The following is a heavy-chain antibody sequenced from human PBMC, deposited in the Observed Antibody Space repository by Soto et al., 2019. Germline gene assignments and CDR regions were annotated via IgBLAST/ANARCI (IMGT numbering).Heavy chain of an antibody. CDR1: GFTFSSYA. D-gene: IGHD3-22*01. CDR3: ARNSHADYDSSGYYSPPPAFDI. CDR2: ISGSGGST. V-gene: IGHV3-23*01. Sequence: GGSLRLSCAASGFTFSSYAMSWVRQAPGKGLEWVSAISGSGGSTYYADSVKGRFTISRDNSKNTLYLQMNSLRAEDTAVYYCARNSHADYDSSGYYSPPPAFDIWGQGTMVTVSS. J-gene: IGHJ3*02.